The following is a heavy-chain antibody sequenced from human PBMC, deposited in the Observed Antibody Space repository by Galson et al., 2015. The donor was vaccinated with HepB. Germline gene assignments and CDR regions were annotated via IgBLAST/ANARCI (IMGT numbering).Heavy chain of an antibody. CDR1: GYSFTSYW. CDR3: ARGRYCSSTSCYTPGDTAMVSWFDP. J-gene: IGHJ5*02. D-gene: IGHD2-2*02. CDR2: IYPGDSDT. V-gene: IGHV5-51*01. Sequence: QSGAEVKKPGESLKISCKGSGYSFTSYWIGWVRQMPGKGLEWMGIIYPGDSDTRYSPSFQGQVTISADKSISTAYLQWSSLKASDTAMYYCARGRYCSSTSCYTPGDTAMVSWFDPWGQGTLVTVSS.